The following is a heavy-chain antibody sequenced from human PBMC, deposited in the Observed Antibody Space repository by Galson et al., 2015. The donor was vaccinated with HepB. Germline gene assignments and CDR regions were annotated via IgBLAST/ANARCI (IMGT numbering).Heavy chain of an antibody. V-gene: IGHV3-33*01. J-gene: IGHJ4*02. CDR1: GFTFSSYG. CDR3: ARDSLSSSLDY. Sequence: SLRLSCAASGFTFSSYGMHWVRQAPGKGLEWVAVIWYDGSNKYYADSVKGRFTISRDNSKNTLYLQMNSLRAEDTAVYYCARDSLSSSLDYWGQGTLVTVSS. CDR2: IWYDGSNK. D-gene: IGHD6-6*01.